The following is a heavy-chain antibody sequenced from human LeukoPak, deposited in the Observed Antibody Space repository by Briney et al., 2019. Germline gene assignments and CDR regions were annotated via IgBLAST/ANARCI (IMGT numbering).Heavy chain of an antibody. CDR2: INHSGST. CDR1: GGSFSGYY. CDR3: ARLQQPPYYYYYYMDV. D-gene: IGHD6-13*01. J-gene: IGHJ6*03. V-gene: IGHV4-34*01. Sequence: SETLSLTCAVYGGSFSGYYWSWIRQPPGKGLEWIGEINHSGSTNYNPSLKSRVTISVDTSKNQFSLKLSSVTAADTAVYYCARLQQPPYYYYYYMDVWGKGTTVTISS.